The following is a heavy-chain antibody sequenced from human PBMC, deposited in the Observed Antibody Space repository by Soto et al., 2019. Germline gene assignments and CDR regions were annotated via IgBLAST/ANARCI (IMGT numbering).Heavy chain of an antibody. CDR2: ISGSGGST. V-gene: IGHV3-23*01. Sequence: GGSLRLSCAASGFTFSSYAMSWVRQAPGKGLEWVSAISGSGGSTYYADSVKGRFTISRDNSKNTLYLQMNSLRAEDTAVYYCAKDHFPLAGFWTVTTKWYFDLWGRGTLVTVSS. CDR3: AKDHFPLAGFWTVTTKWYFDL. D-gene: IGHD4-17*01. CDR1: GFTFSSYA. J-gene: IGHJ2*01.